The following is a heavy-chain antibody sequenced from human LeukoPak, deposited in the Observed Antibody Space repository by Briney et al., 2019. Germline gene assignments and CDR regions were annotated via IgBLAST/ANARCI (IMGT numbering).Heavy chain of an antibody. J-gene: IGHJ6*02. CDR2: ISAYNGNT. CDR3: ARDPGIVVVPAAIPKDYYYYGRDV. V-gene: IGHV1-18*01. Sequence: GASVKVSCKASGYTFTSYGISWVRQAPGQGLEWMGWISAYNGNTNYAQKLQGRVNMTTDTSTSTAYMELRSLRSDDTAVYYCARDPGIVVVPAAIPKDYYYYGRDVWGQGTTVTVSS. D-gene: IGHD2-2*02. CDR1: GYTFTSYG.